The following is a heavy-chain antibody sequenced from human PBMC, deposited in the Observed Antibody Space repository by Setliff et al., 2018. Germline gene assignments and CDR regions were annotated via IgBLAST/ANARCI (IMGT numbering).Heavy chain of an antibody. CDR1: GYTFTSYG. CDR3: ARTLVGATWVDY. Sequence: ASVKVSCKASGYTFTSYGFSWVRQAPGQGLEWMGWISVYNGKTKYAQKFQGRVTMTTDTSTRTAYMEVTSLRSDDTAVYYCARTLVGATWVDYWGQGTLVTVS. D-gene: IGHD1-26*01. V-gene: IGHV1-18*01. CDR2: ISVYNGKT. J-gene: IGHJ4*02.